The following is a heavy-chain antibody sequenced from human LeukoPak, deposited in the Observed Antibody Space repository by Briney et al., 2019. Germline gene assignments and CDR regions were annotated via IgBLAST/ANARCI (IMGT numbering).Heavy chain of an antibody. CDR2: ISDRGDRT. CDR3: AKYRTPFYFDACDV. D-gene: IGHD2/OR15-2a*01. Sequence: GGSLRLSCAASGFTFDNYAMSWVRQAPGKGLEWVSGISDRGDRTYYTDSVKGRFTISRDNSKNTLSVQMNSLRAEDTAVYYCAKYRTPFYFDACDVWGLGTMVIVSS. J-gene: IGHJ3*01. V-gene: IGHV3-23*01. CDR1: GFTFDNYA.